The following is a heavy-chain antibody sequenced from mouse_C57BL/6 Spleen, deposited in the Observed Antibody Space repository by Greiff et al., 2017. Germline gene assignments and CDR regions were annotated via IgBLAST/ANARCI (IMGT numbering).Heavy chain of an antibody. V-gene: IGHV5-16*01. J-gene: IGHJ3*01. CDR1: GFTFSDYY. CDR2: INYDGSST. Sequence: EVKVVESEGGLVQPGSSMKLTCTASGFTFSDYYMAWVRQVPEKGLEWVANINYDGSSTYYLDSLKSRFIISRDNAKNILYLQMSSLKYEDTATYYCARGGTWFAYWGQGTLVTVSA. CDR3: ARGGTWFAY.